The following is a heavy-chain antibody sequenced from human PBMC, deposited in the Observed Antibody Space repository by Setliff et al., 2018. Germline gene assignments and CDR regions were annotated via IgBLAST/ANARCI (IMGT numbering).Heavy chain of an antibody. J-gene: IGHJ3*01. V-gene: IGHV5-51*01. CDR2: IYPGDSDT. Sequence: PGESLKISCKDSGYIFTNYWIGWVRQMPGKGLEWMGIIYPGDSDTRYSPSFQGQVTIPADKSITTAYLQMSSLRVDDTAVYYCAKPYPGNYHPNAFDVWGQGTMVTVSS. D-gene: IGHD3-10*01. CDR3: AKPYPGNYHPNAFDV. CDR1: GYIFTNYW.